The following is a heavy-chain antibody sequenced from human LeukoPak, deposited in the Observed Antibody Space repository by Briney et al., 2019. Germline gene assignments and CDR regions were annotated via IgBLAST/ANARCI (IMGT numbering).Heavy chain of an antibody. D-gene: IGHD4-23*01. CDR1: GYTFTSYG. V-gene: IGHV1-18*01. J-gene: IGHJ4*02. Sequence: ASVKVSCKASGYTFTSYGISWVRQAPGQGLEWMGWISAYNGNTNYAQKLQGRVTMTTDTSTSTAYMELRSLRSDDTAVYYCARDRAYGGNSKVIDYWGQGTLVTVSS. CDR3: ARDRAYGGNSKVIDY. CDR2: ISAYNGNT.